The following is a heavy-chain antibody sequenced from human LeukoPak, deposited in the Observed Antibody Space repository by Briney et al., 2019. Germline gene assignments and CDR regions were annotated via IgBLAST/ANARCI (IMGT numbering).Heavy chain of an antibody. J-gene: IGHJ2*01. Sequence: PSETLSLTCTVSGGSISSYYWSWIRQPPGKRLEWIGYIYYSGSTNYNPSLKSRVTISVDTSKNKFSLKLRSVTAADTAVYYCARNYYDSSGYYHNFWYFDLWGRGTLVTVSS. CDR2: IYYSGST. D-gene: IGHD3-22*01. V-gene: IGHV4-59*01. CDR3: ARNYYDSSGYYHNFWYFDL. CDR1: GGSISSYY.